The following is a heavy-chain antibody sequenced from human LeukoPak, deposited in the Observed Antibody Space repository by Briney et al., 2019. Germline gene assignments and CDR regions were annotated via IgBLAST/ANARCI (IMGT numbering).Heavy chain of an antibody. Sequence: SETLSLTCTVSGGSISSSSYYWGWIRQPPGKGLEWIGNIYYSGSTYYNPSLKSRVTISVDTSKNQFSLKLRSVTAADTAVYYCARVTGYVIEDYFDYWGQGTLVTVSS. CDR1: GGSISSSSYY. CDR3: ARVTGYVIEDYFDY. CDR2: IYYSGST. J-gene: IGHJ4*02. V-gene: IGHV4-39*07. D-gene: IGHD3-22*01.